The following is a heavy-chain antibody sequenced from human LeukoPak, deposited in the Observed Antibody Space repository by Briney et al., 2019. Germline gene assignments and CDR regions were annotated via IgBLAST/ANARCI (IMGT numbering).Heavy chain of an antibody. J-gene: IGHJ4*02. CDR3: ARDRYSSSLDY. V-gene: IGHV3-74*01. CDR2: INSVGSSA. CDR1: GFTFSSQW. Sequence: GGSLRLSCAASGFTFSSQWMHWVRQAPGKGLVWVSRINSVGSSANYADSVKGRFAISRDNAKNTLYLQMNSLRAEDTAVYYCARDRYSSSLDYWGQGTLVTVSS. D-gene: IGHD6-6*01.